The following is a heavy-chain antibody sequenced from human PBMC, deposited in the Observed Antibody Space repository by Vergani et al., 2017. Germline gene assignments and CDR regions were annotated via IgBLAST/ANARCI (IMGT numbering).Heavy chain of an antibody. CDR2: TYYRSKWYN. Sequence: QVQLQQSGPGLVKPSQTLSLTCAISGDSVSSNSAAWNWIRQSPSRGLEWLGRTYYRSKWYNDYAVSVKSRITINPDTSKNQFSLQLNSVTPEDTAVYYCARSRVVPTTLAFLXMDVWGKGTTVTVSS. J-gene: IGHJ6*03. CDR1: GDSVSSNSAA. V-gene: IGHV6-1*01. CDR3: ARSRVVPTTLAFLXMDV. D-gene: IGHD2-2*01.